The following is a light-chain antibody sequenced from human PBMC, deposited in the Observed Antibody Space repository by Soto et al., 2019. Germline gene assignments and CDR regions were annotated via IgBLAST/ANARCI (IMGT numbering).Light chain of an antibody. CDR3: QQYNSHS. CDR2: DAS. Sequence: DIQMTQSPSTLSASVGDTVTITCRASQNIFTWLAWYQHKTGKAPKLLMYDASILESGVPSRFSGSGAVTDFTLTISSLQSDDCATYDCQQYNSHSFGGGTKVQIK. V-gene: IGKV1-5*01. J-gene: IGKJ4*01. CDR1: QNIFTW.